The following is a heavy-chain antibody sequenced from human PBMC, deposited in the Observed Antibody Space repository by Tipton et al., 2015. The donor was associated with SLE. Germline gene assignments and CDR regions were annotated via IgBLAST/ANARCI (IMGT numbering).Heavy chain of an antibody. CDR3: ARDVAAEFDY. V-gene: IGHV4-59*12. CDR1: GGSISSNY. CDR2: IFYTGST. Sequence: TLSLTCSVSGGSISSNYWIWIRQPPGEGLEWIGYIFYTGSTKYNPSLKSRVTISVDTSKNQFSLKLSSVTAADTAVYYCARDVAAEFDYWGQGTLVTVSS. D-gene: IGHD6-13*01. J-gene: IGHJ4*02.